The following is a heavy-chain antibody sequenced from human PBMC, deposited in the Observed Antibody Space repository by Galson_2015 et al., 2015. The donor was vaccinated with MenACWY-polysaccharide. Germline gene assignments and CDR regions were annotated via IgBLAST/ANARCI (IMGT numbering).Heavy chain of an antibody. CDR1: GFTFSDHY. CDR2: RRNKANRYTT. V-gene: IGHV3-72*01. J-gene: IGHJ4*02. D-gene: IGHD2-8*01. Sequence: SLRLSCAASGFTFSDHYMDWVRQAPGKGLEWVGRRRNKANRYTTEYAASAKGRFTVSGDDSRNSLYLQMHNLEIEDTAVYYCARAFYSNPVWYFDYWGRGTLVTVSS. CDR3: ARAFYSNPVWYFDY.